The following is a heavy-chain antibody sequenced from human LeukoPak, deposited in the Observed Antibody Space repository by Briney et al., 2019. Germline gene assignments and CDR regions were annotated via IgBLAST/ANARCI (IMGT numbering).Heavy chain of an antibody. J-gene: IGHJ4*02. CDR1: GFTFSNYA. V-gene: IGHV3-23*01. CDR3: AKTSRVNSAYDSPFDY. D-gene: IGHD5-12*01. Sequence: SGGSLRLSCAASGFTFSNYAMSWVRQAPGKGLEWVSLISGSGASTYYPDSVKGRFTISRDNSKNTLHLQMNSLRAEDTAIYYCAKTSRVNSAYDSPFDYWGQGTLVTVSS. CDR2: ISGSGAST.